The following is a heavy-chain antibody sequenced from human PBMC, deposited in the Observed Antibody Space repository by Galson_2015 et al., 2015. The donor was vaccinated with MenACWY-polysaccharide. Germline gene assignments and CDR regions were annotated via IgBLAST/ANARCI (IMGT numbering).Heavy chain of an antibody. V-gene: IGHV1-8*01. CDR3: ARVPQYFYDGGGHPERFDN. Sequence: SVKVSCKASGYTFIDYDISWVRQAAGQGLEWMGWLNPSTDYSGLAPRFQGRVTMTRDISTTTFFMELRNLRSDDTAVYYCARVPQYFYDGGGHPERFDNWGQGTLVTVSA. D-gene: IGHD3-22*01. CDR1: GYTFIDYD. CDR2: LNPSTDYS. J-gene: IGHJ4*02.